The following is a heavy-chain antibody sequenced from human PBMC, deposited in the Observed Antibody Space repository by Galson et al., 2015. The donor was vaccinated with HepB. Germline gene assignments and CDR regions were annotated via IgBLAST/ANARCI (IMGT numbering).Heavy chain of an antibody. D-gene: IGHD2-15*01. CDR1: GFTFDDYA. CDR3: AKDTLYSISCYEY. Sequence: SLRLSCAASGFTFDDYAMHWVRQAPGKGLEWVSSITWNSGKIGYADSVKGRFTTSRDNAKNSLYLQMDSLRAEDTALYYCAKDTLYSISCYEYWGQGTLVTVSS. V-gene: IGHV3-9*01. J-gene: IGHJ4*02. CDR2: ITWNSGKI.